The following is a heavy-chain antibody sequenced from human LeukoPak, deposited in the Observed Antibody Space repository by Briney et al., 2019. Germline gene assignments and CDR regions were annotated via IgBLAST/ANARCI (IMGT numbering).Heavy chain of an antibody. D-gene: IGHD1-7*01. CDR3: ARVSGTGSRARYNWFDP. CDR1: GGSISSSSYY. CDR2: IYYSGST. J-gene: IGHJ5*02. Sequence: SETLSLTCTVSGGSISSSSYYWGWIRQPPGKGLEWIGSIYYSGSTYYNPSLKSRVTISVDTSESQFSLKLSSVTAADTGVYYCARVSGTGSRARYNWFDPWGQGTLVTVSS. V-gene: IGHV4-39*07.